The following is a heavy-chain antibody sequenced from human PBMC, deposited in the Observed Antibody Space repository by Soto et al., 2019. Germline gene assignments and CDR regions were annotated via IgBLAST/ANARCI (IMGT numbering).Heavy chain of an antibody. J-gene: IGHJ4*02. CDR3: ARISYDTPYYFDY. V-gene: IGHV1-69*13. D-gene: IGHD3-22*01. Sequence: RASVKVSCKASGGTFSSYAISWVRQAPGQGLEWMGGIIPIFGTANYAQKFQGRVTITADESTSTAYMELSSLRSEDTAVYYCARISYDTPYYFDYWGQGTLVTVSS. CDR1: GGTFSSYA. CDR2: IIPIFGTA.